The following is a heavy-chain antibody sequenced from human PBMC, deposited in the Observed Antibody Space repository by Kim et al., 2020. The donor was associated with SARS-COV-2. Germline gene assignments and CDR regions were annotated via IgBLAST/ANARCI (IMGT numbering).Heavy chain of an antibody. CDR2: IKKDGSEK. D-gene: IGHD1-26*01. Sequence: GGSLRLSCVTSGFPFSNYWMTWVRQAPGKGLEWVANIKKDGSEKNYLDSVKGRFTISRDDAKNSLYLQMNSLRPDDTAVYYCANVGWADYWGQGTLVTVSS. CDR1: GFPFSNYW. V-gene: IGHV3-7*01. CDR3: ANVGWADY. J-gene: IGHJ4*02.